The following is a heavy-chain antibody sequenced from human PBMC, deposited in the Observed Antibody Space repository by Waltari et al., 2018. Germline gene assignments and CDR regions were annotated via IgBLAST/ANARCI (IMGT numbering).Heavy chain of an antibody. D-gene: IGHD4-17*01. CDR1: GFTFRNNW. CDR2: IKSDVSLT. J-gene: IGHJ5*02. Sequence: EVQLVESGGGLVQPGGSLRLSCAASGFTFRNNWMHWVRQAPGKGLVLVSRIKSDVSLTTYADSVKGRFTICRDNAKNTLYLQMSSLRADDTAGYYCATAVTTPWGSWGQGTLVTVSA. CDR3: ATAVTTPWGS. V-gene: IGHV3-74*01.